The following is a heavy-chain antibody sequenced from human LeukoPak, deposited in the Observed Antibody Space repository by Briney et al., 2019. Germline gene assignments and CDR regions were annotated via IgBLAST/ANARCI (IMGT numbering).Heavy chain of an antibody. CDR2: ISSSSSST. D-gene: IGHD3-10*01. CDR1: GFISSDYY. CDR3: ARAVKIGLYDY. Sequence: PGGSLRLSCAASGFISSDYYMSWIRQAPGKGLEWVSYISSSSSSTNYADSVKGRFTISRDNAKNSLYLQMNSLRAEDMAVYYCARAVKIGLYDYWGQGTLVTVSS. V-gene: IGHV3-11*06. J-gene: IGHJ4*02.